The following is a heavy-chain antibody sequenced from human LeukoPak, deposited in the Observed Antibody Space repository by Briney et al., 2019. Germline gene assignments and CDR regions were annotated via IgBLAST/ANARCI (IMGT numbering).Heavy chain of an antibody. CDR3: ARSLGTVTGTLIGY. Sequence: PSETLSLTCTVSGGSISGGGHYWSWIRQHPGKGLEWIGYIYYSGSTYYNPSLKSRVTISVDTSKNQFSLKLSSVTAADTAVYYCARSLGTVTGTLIGYWGQGTLVTVS. D-gene: IGHD4-17*01. CDR1: GGSISGGGHY. V-gene: IGHV4-31*03. J-gene: IGHJ4*02. CDR2: IYYSGST.